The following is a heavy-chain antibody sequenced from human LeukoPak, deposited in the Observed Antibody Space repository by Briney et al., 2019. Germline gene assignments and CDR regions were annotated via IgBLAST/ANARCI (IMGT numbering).Heavy chain of an antibody. CDR1: GFTVSSNY. CDR3: AKGIEYYYDSSGSDY. CDR2: ISGSGGST. Sequence: GGSLRLSCAASGFTVSSNYMSWVRQAPGKGLEWVSAISGSGGSTYYADSVKGRFTISRDNSKNTLYLQMNSLRAEDTAVYYCAKGIEYYYDSSGSDYWGQGTLVTVSS. D-gene: IGHD3-22*01. V-gene: IGHV3-23*01. J-gene: IGHJ4*02.